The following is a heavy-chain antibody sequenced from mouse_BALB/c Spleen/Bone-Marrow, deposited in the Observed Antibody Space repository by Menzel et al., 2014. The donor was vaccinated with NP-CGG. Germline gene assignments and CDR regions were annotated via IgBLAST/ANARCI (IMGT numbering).Heavy chain of an antibody. CDR2: INPSNGGT. CDR3: TSHGSSYWYFDV. D-gene: IGHD1-1*01. Sequence: VQLQQSGAELVKPGASVKLSCKASGYTFTSYYMYWVKQRPGQGLEWIGEINPSNGGTNFNEKFKSKATLTVDKSSSTAYMQLSSLTSEDSAVYYCTSHGSSYWYFDVWGAGTTVTVSS. V-gene: IGHV1S81*02. J-gene: IGHJ1*01. CDR1: GYTFTSYY.